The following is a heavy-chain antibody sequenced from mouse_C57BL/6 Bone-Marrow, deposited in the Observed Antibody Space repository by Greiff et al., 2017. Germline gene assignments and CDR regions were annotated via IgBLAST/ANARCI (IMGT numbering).Heavy chain of an antibody. CDR1: GYSFTGYN. CDR3: SEGGAVYHFAY. CDR2: IIPNYGTT. D-gene: IGHD2-1*01. J-gene: IGHJ3*01. Sequence: VQLQQSGPELMKPGASVKLSCKASGYSFTGYNIDWVKQSTGKSLEWIGVIIPNYGTTSYNQKFKGKATLTVDQSSSTAYMQLNSLTSEDSAVNYCSEGGAVYHFAYWGQGTLVTVSA. V-gene: IGHV1-39*01.